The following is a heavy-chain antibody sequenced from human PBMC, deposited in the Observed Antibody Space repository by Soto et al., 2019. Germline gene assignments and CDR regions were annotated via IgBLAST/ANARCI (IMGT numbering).Heavy chain of an antibody. V-gene: IGHV4-59*08. D-gene: IGHD3-9*01. CDR2: IYYSGST. Sequence: SETLSLTCTVSGGSISSYYWSWIRQPPGKGLEWIGSIYYSGSTNYNPSLKTRVTISLDTSKSQFSLKLNSVTAADSAVYFCARLEGLATISYYFDFWGQGALVTVSS. CDR3: ARLEGLATISYYFDF. J-gene: IGHJ4*02. CDR1: GGSISSYY.